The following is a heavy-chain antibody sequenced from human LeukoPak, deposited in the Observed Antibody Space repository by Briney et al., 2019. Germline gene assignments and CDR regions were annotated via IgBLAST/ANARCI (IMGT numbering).Heavy chain of an antibody. V-gene: IGHV1-69*04. D-gene: IGHD4-23*01. CDR3: ARHLGGGNPFENY. CDR1: GDTFSSYA. CDR2: VIPILGIA. Sequence: SVKVSCKASGDTFSSYAISWVRQAPGQGLEWMGRVIPILGIANYAQKFQDRVTITADKSTTTAYMELSSLRSEDTAVYYCARHLGGGNPFENYWGQGTLVTVSS. J-gene: IGHJ4*02.